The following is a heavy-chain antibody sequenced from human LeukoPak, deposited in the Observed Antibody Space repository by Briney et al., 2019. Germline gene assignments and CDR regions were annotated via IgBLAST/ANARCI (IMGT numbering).Heavy chain of an antibody. J-gene: IGHJ4*02. D-gene: IGHD3-3*01. CDR3: ARDLRDYDFWSGYYSPSLDY. Sequence: GASVKVSCKASGYTFTSYGTSWVRQAPGQGLEWMGWISAYNGNTNYAQKLQGRVTMTTDTSTSTAYMELRSLRSDDTAVYYCARDLRDYDFWSGYYSPSLDYWGQGTLVTVSS. CDR1: GYTFTSYG. V-gene: IGHV1-18*01. CDR2: ISAYNGNT.